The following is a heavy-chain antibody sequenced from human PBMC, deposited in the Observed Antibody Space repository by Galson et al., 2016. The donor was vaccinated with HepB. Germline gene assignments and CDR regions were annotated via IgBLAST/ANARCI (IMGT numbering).Heavy chain of an antibody. CDR2: INSDGSDA. CDR1: GFTFSLYW. D-gene: IGHD2-15*01. CDR3: ASDGVVLVAATLDY. Sequence: SLRLSCAASGFTFSLYWMHWVRQAPGKGLVWVSQINSDGSDANYADSVKGRFTISRDNARNTLYLQMNSLRVEDTGVYYCASDGVVLVAATLDYWGQGTLVTGSS. V-gene: IGHV3-74*01. J-gene: IGHJ4*02.